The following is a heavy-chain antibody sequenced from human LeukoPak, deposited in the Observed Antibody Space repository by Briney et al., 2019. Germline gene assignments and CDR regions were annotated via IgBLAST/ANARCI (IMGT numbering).Heavy chain of an antibody. J-gene: IGHJ6*02. CDR3: AKVKKSGYDGDYYYYYGMDV. Sequence: GGSLRLSCAASGFTFSSYGMHWVRQAPGKGLEWVAVISYDGSNKYYADSVKGRFTISRDNSKNTQYLQMNSLRAEDTAVYYCAKVKKSGYDGDYYYYYGMDVWGQGTTATVSS. V-gene: IGHV3-30*18. CDR1: GFTFSSYG. D-gene: IGHD5-12*01. CDR2: ISYDGSNK.